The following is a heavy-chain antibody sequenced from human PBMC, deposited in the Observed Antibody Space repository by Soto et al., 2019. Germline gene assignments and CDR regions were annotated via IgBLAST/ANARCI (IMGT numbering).Heavy chain of an antibody. CDR3: ARDRDPTGYYDSSGYCDY. CDR1: GFTFSSYG. D-gene: IGHD3-22*01. J-gene: IGHJ4*02. CDR2: IWYDGSNK. V-gene: IGHV3-33*01. Sequence: QVQLVESGGGVVQPGRSLRLSCAASGFTFSSYGMHWVRQAPGKGLEWVAVIWYDGSNKYYADSVKGRFTISRDNSKNTLYLQMNSLRAEDTAVYYCARDRDPTGYYDSSGYCDYWGQGTLVTVSS.